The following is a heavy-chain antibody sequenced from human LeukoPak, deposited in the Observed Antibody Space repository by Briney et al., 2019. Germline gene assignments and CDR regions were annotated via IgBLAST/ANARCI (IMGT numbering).Heavy chain of an antibody. J-gene: IGHJ4*02. V-gene: IGHV4-39*07. CDR3: ARDLWFGELLPYYFDY. D-gene: IGHD3-10*01. CDR2: IYYSGST. Sequence: PSETLSLTCTVSGGSISSSSYYWGWIRQPPGKGLEWIGSIYYSGSTYYNPSLKSRVTISVDTSKNQFSLKLSSVTAVDTAVYYCARDLWFGELLPYYFDYWGQGTLVTVSS. CDR1: GGSISSSSYY.